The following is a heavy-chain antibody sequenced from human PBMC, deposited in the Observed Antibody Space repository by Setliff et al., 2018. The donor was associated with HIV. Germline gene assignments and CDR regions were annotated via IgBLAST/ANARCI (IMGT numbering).Heavy chain of an antibody. D-gene: IGHD3-10*01. CDR1: GFTFSSYA. Sequence: PGGSLRLSCSASGFTFSSYAMHWVRQAPGKGLEYVSAIGGHGSIIHYADSVKGRFTISRDNAKNSLYLQMNSLRAEDAAVYYCAREVWSEDDNWGQGTLVTVSS. CDR3: AREVWSEDDN. CDR2: IGGHGSII. J-gene: IGHJ4*02. V-gene: IGHV3-64*04.